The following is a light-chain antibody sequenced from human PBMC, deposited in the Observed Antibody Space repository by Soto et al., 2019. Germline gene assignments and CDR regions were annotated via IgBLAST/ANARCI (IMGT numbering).Light chain of an antibody. Sequence: DIQMTQSPSSLSASVGDIVTITFRASQSIIIYLNWYQLKPGKAPKLLISAASSLQSGVPSRFSGSGSGTDFTLTIRGLQPEDFATYYCQQPISFPITFGQGTRLEIK. CDR1: QSIIIY. V-gene: IGKV1-39*01. J-gene: IGKJ5*01. CDR3: QQPISFPIT. CDR2: AAS.